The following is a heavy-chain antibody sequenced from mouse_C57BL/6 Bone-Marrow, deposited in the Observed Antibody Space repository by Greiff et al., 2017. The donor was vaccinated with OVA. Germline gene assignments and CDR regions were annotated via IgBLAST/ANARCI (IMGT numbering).Heavy chain of an antibody. D-gene: IGHD1-1*01. V-gene: IGHV1-81*01. CDR1: GYTFTSYG. Sequence: QVQLKESGAELARPGASVKLSCKASGYTFTSYGISWVKQRTGQGLEWIGEIYPRSGNTYYNEKFKGKATLTADKSSSTAYMELRSLTSEDSAVYFCARIYYYGSSYVGYFDVWGTGTTVTVSS. CDR3: ARIYYYGSSYVGYFDV. CDR2: IYPRSGNT. J-gene: IGHJ1*03.